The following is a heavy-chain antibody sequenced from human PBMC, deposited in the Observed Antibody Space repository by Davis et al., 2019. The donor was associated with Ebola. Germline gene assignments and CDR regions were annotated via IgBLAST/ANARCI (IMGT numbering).Heavy chain of an antibody. D-gene: IGHD3-9*01. CDR2: LGLSADT. V-gene: IGHV3-23*01. Sequence: PGGSLRLSCAASGFTFSSYSMNWVRRAPGKGLEWVSTLGLSADTYYADSVKGRFTISRDNSKNTLYLQMNGLRVEDTAIYYCAKDTSNIWFDIWGQGTKVTVSS. CDR3: AKDTSNIWFDI. CDR1: GFTFSSYS. J-gene: IGHJ6*02.